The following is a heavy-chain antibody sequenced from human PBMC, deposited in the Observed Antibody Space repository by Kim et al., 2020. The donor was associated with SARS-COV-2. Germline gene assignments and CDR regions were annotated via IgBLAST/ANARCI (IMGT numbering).Heavy chain of an antibody. CDR2: INHSGST. CDR1: GGSFSGYY. Sequence: SETLSLTCAVYGGSFSGYYWSWIRQPPGKGLEWIGEINHSGSTNYNPSLKSRVTISVDTSKNQFSLKLSSVTAADTAVYYCARVVGLRGDSSGVRDRYFDLWGRGTLVTVSS. D-gene: IGHD3-22*01. V-gene: IGHV4-34*01. CDR3: ARVVGLRGDSSGVRDRYFDL. J-gene: IGHJ2*01.